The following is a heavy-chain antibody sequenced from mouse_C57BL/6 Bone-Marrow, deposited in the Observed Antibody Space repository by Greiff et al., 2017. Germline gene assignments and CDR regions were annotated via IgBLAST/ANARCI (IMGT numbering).Heavy chain of an antibody. Sequence: EVKVVESGEGLVKPGGSLKLSCAASGFTFSSYAMSWVRQTPEKRLEWVAYISSGGDYIYYADTVKGRFTISRDHARNTLYLQLSSLKSEDTAMFYCSSHYGSYYFDYWGQGTTLTVSS. V-gene: IGHV5-9-1*02. CDR3: SSHYGSYYFDY. CDR2: ISSGGDYI. CDR1: GFTFSSYA. J-gene: IGHJ2*01. D-gene: IGHD1-1*01.